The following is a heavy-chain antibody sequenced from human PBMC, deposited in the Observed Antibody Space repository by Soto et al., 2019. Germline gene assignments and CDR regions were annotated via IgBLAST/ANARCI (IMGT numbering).Heavy chain of an antibody. D-gene: IGHD4-4*01. J-gene: IGHJ6*03. Sequence: TGGSLRLSCAASGFTFSSYAMHWVRQVPGKGLEWVAVISYDGSNKYYADSVKGRFTISRDNSKNTLYLQMNSLRAEDTAVYYCARAATVTTKLIYYYYYYMDVWGKGTTVTVSS. CDR2: ISYDGSNK. V-gene: IGHV3-30-3*01. CDR3: ARAATVTTKLIYYYYYYMDV. CDR1: GFTFSSYA.